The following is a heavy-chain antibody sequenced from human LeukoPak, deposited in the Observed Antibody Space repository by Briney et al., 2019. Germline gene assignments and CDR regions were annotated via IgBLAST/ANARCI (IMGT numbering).Heavy chain of an antibody. CDR1: GYTFTNYG. CDR3: ARDPPTGMASGRHDY. D-gene: IGHD5-18*01. CDR2: ISAYNGDT. J-gene: IGHJ4*02. V-gene: IGHV1-18*01. Sequence: ASVKVSCKASGYTFTNYGFTWARPAPGQGLEWMGWISAYNGDTNYAQKLQGRVTLTTDTSTSTAYMELRSLRSDDTAVYYCARDPPTGMASGRHDYWGQGTLVTVSS.